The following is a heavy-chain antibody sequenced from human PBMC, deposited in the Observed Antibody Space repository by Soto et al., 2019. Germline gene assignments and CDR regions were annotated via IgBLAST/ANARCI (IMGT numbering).Heavy chain of an antibody. D-gene: IGHD6-19*01. CDR2: INHSGST. V-gene: IGHV4-34*01. J-gene: IGHJ5*02. CDR3: AREGSSDRFDP. Sequence: WTWIRQPPGKGLEWIGEINHSGSTNYNPSLKSRVTISVDTSKNQFSLKLSSVTAADTAVYYCAREGSSDRFDPWGQGTLVTVSS.